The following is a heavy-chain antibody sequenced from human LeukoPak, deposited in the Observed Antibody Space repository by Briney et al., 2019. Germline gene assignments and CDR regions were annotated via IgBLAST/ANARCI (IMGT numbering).Heavy chain of an antibody. V-gene: IGHV3-7*01. CDR2: INEGGNDK. D-gene: IGHD3-10*01. CDR3: AIWFGELNY. CDR1: GFIFSNSW. Sequence: TGGSLRLSCAASGFIFSNSWTSWLRQVPGKGLEGVAHINEGGNDKYYVDSVKGRFTISRDNVQSSLYLQMNDLRAEDTAVYYCAIWFGELNYWGQGTLVTVSS. J-gene: IGHJ4*02.